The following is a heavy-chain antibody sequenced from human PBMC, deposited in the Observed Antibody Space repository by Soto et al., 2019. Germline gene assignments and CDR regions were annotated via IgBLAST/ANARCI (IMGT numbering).Heavy chain of an antibody. CDR1: GYGFTTYG. CDR3: ARGRYGDY. J-gene: IGHJ4*02. D-gene: IGHD1-1*01. V-gene: IGHV1-18*01. Sequence: QGHLVQSGAEVKKPGASVKVSCKGSGYGFTTYGITWVRQAPGQGLEWMAWISAHNGNTDYAQNLQGRVTVTRDTSTSTAYMELRSLRSDDTAVYYCARGRYGDYWGQGALVTVSS. CDR2: ISAHNGNT.